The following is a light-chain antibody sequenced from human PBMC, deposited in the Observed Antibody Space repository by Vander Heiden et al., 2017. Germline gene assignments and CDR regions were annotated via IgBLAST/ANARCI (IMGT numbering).Light chain of an antibody. CDR1: VLAKKY. V-gene: IGLV3-27*01. CDR2: KDT. CDR3: YSATDNNVGV. J-gene: IGLJ1*01. Sequence: SYELTQPSSVSVFPGQTARITCSGDVLAKKYARWFQQKPGQAPVLMIHKDTERPSGIPERFAGYSSGTTVTLTISGAQVEDEADYYCYSATDNNVGVFGTGTKVTVL.